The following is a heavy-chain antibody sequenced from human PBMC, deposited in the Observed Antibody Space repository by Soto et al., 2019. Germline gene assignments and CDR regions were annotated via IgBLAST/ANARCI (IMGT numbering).Heavy chain of an antibody. CDR3: ARVTSQYRITNSGVGIGSMDV. CDR1: GGSIRSTRYY. D-gene: IGHD3-3*01. V-gene: IGHV4-31*01. J-gene: IGHJ6*02. Sequence: QVQLQESGPGLVKPSQTLSLTCTVSGGSIRSTRYYWSWIRQHPGKGLEWIAYIYHSGSTYYNPSRRGPVAMSVDTCSYQFSLCLGSVTAADTAVYSCARVTSQYRITNSGVGIGSMDVWGQGTMVTVSS. CDR2: IYHSGST.